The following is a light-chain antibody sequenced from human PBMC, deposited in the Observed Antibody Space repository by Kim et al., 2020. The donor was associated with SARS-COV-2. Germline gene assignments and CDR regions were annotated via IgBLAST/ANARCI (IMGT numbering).Light chain of an antibody. J-gene: IGLJ1*01. Sequence: GQSTTIACSRPSWYSGNSVSLSWYKQHPGEPPPLIISDVRNRPSVVSTRFSRSKSANMPFLTISRRQSEDEADYYGCSTSNNLDYIFGSGTKVPVL. CDR3: CSTSNNLDYI. V-gene: IGLV2-14*03. CDR1: SWYSGNSVS. CDR2: DVR.